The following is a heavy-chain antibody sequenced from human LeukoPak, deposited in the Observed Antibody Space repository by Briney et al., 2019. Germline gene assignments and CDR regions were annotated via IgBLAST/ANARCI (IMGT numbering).Heavy chain of an antibody. V-gene: IGHV3-72*01. CDR1: GFSFSDCD. D-gene: IGHD2-15*01. CDR2: TRNKANSYTT. CDR3: ARDRVYCSGGSCYSLGFDP. J-gene: IGHJ5*02. Sequence: PGGPLKLSCAASGFSFSDCDMHWVRQAPGKGLEWVGRTRNKANSYTTEYAASVKGRFTISRDDSKNSLYLQMNSLKTEDTAVYYCARDRVYCSGGSCYSLGFDPWGQGTLVTVSS.